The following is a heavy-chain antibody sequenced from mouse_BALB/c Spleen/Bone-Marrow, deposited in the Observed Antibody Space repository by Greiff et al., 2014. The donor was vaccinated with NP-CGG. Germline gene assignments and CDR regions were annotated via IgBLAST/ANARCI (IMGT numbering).Heavy chain of an antibody. Sequence: EVHLVESGGGLVQPGGSRELSCAASGFTFSSFGMHWVRQAPEKGLEWVAYISSGSSTIYYADTVKGRFTISRDNPKNTLFLQMTSLRSEDTAMYYCARSYYGSSYYFDYWGQGTTLTVSS. CDR1: GFTFSSFG. CDR3: ARSYYGSSYYFDY. J-gene: IGHJ2*01. V-gene: IGHV5-17*02. CDR2: ISSGSSTI. D-gene: IGHD1-1*01.